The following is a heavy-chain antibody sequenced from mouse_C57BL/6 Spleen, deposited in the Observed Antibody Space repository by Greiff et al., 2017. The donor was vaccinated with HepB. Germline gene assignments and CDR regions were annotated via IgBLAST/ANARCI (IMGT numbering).Heavy chain of an antibody. V-gene: IGHV3-6*01. CDR2: ISYDGSN. D-gene: IGHD1-1*01. CDR1: GYSITSGYY. J-gene: IGHJ4*01. CDR3: ATTKVSYYYAMDY. Sequence: EVQLQESGPGLVKPSQSLSLTCSVTGYSITSGYYWNWIRQFPGNKLEWMGYISYDGSNNYNPSLKNRISITRDTSKNQFFLKLNSVTTEDTATYYCATTKVSYYYAMDYWGQGTSVTVSS.